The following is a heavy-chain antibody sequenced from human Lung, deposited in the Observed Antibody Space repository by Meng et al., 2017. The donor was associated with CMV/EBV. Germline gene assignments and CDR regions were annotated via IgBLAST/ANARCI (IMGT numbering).Heavy chain of an antibody. Sequence: GESLKISCAASGFTFSSYEMNWVRQAPGKGLEWVSYISSSGSTIYYADSVKGRFTISRDNAKNSLYLQMNSLRAEDTAVYYCAREGIAVAGTGCDYGGQGTXVTVSS. D-gene: IGHD6-19*01. J-gene: IGHJ4*02. V-gene: IGHV3-48*03. CDR2: ISSSGSTI. CDR3: AREGIAVAGTGCDY. CDR1: GFTFSSYE.